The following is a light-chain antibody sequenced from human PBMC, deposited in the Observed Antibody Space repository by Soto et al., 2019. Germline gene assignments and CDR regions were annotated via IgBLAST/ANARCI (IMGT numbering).Light chain of an antibody. CDR2: EVT. Sequence: QSVLTQPVSMSGSPGQSITISCAGTSNDVGAYNYVSWYQHHPGQAPKLMIYEVTIRPSGVSPRFSGSKSANTASLTISGLQAEDEADYYCYSYTTTNTWLFGGGTKLTVL. CDR3: YSYTTTNTWL. V-gene: IGLV2-14*01. J-gene: IGLJ2*01. CDR1: SNDVGAYNY.